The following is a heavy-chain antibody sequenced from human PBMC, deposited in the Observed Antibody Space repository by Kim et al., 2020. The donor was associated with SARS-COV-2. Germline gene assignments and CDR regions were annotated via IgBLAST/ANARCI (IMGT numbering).Heavy chain of an antibody. CDR2: IYYSGNT. CDR3: ARHEFSITIFGVVTRSLRG. CDR1: GGSISSSSYY. D-gene: IGHD3-3*01. V-gene: IGHV4-39*01. J-gene: IGHJ4*02. Sequence: SETLSLTCTVSGGSISSSSYYWGWIRQPPGKGLEWIGSIYYSGNTYYNPSLKSRVTISVDTSNNQFSLKPTSVTAADTAVYYCARHEFSITIFGVVTRSLRGWGQGTLVTVSS.